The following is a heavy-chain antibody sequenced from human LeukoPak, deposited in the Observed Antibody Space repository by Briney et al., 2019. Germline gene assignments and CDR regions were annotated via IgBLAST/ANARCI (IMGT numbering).Heavy chain of an antibody. CDR3: ARPPTSSTSGYFQH. Sequence: GGSLRLSCAASGFTFSSYSMNWVRQAPGKGLEWVSSISSSSSYIYYADSVKGRFTISRDNAKNSLYLQMNSLRAEDTAVYYCARPPTSSTSGYFQHWGQGTLVTVSS. CDR2: ISSSSSYI. J-gene: IGHJ1*01. V-gene: IGHV3-21*01. CDR1: GFTFSSYS. D-gene: IGHD2-2*01.